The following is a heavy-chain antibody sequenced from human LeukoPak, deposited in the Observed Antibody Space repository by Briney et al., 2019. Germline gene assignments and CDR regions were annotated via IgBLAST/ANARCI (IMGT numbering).Heavy chain of an antibody. CDR1: GYTFTCYY. Sequence: ASVKVSCKASGYTFTCYYMHWVRQAPGQGLEWMGWINPNSGGTNYAQKFQGRVTMTRDTAISTAYMELSRLRSDDTAVYYCARVATAAAGTDWYYFDYWGQGTLVTVSS. CDR2: INPNSGGT. D-gene: IGHD6-13*01. J-gene: IGHJ4*02. CDR3: ARVATAAAGTDWYYFDY. V-gene: IGHV1-2*02.